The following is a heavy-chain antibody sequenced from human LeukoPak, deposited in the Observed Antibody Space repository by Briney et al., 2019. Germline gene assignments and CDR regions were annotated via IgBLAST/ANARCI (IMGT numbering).Heavy chain of an antibody. J-gene: IGHJ4*02. Sequence: ASVKVSCKXSGYTFTSYGISWVRQAPGQGLEGMGWISAYNGNTNYAQKLQGRVTMTTDTSTSTAYMELRSLRSDDTAVYYCARGGGADSSGYYNYWGQGTLVTVSS. CDR1: GYTFTSYG. CDR2: ISAYNGNT. CDR3: ARGGGADSSGYYNY. D-gene: IGHD3-22*01. V-gene: IGHV1-18*01.